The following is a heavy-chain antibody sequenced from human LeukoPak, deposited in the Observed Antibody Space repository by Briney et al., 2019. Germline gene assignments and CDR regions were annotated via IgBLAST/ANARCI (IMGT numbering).Heavy chain of an antibody. Sequence: PGGSPRLSCAASGFTFSSYGMHWVRQAPGKGLEWVAVIWYDGSNKYYADSVKGRFTISRDNSKNTLYLQMNSLRAEDTAVYYCAKDTDFWSGSVAFDIWGQGTMVTVSS. CDR1: GFTFSSYG. CDR2: IWYDGSNK. D-gene: IGHD3-3*01. J-gene: IGHJ3*02. CDR3: AKDTDFWSGSVAFDI. V-gene: IGHV3-33*06.